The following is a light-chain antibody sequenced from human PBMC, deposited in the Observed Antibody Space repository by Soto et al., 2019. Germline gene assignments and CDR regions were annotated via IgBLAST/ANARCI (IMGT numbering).Light chain of an antibody. J-gene: IGKJ2*01. CDR2: GAS. V-gene: IGKV3-15*01. CDR3: QQYHNWPPQYT. Sequence: EIVMTQSPASLSVSPGDGATLSCRASQSVASNVAWYQQKPGQGPRLLIHGASTRAAGVPARFSGSGSATDLTLTISSLQSEDFAVYYCQQYHNWPPQYTFGQGTKLQIK. CDR1: QSVASN.